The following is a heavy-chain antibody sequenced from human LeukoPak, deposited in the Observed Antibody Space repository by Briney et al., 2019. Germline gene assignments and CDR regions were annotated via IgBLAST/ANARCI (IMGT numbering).Heavy chain of an antibody. Sequence: VRTLRLSCAPSGFTFCIYSMNWVRQAPGKGLECVSYISSSSSTIYYADSVKGRFTISRDNAKNSLYLQMNSLRAEDTAVYYCARDGFWGDYYYYYYGMDVWGQGTTVTVSS. CDR1: GFTFCIYS. D-gene: IGHD3-3*01. CDR3: ARDGFWGDYYYYYYGMDV. CDR2: ISSSSSTI. J-gene: IGHJ6*02. V-gene: IGHV3-48*04.